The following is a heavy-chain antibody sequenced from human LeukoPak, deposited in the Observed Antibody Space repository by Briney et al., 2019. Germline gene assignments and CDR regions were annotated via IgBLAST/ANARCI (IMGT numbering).Heavy chain of an antibody. D-gene: IGHD1-1*01. V-gene: IGHV1-2*02. CDR1: GYTFTDYY. J-gene: IGHJ4*02. CDR2: INPNSDT. CDR3: ARNRWMDY. Sequence: SVKVSCKASGYTFTDYYMHWVRQAPGQGLEWMGWINPNSDTNYAQKFQGRVTMTRDTSISTAYMELTRLTSDDTAVYYCARNRWMDYWGQGTLATVSS.